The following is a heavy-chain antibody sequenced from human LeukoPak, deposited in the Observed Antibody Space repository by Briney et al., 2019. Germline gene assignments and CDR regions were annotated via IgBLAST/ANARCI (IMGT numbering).Heavy chain of an antibody. CDR3: ARFGLAAYYDFWSGYSARFDY. Sequence: GGSLRLSCAASGITFSYFGMHWVRQAPGKGLEWVAVIWHDGSKNYYGDSVKGRFTISRDNAKNTLYLQMNSLRAEDTAVYYCARFGLAAYYDFWSGYSARFDYWGQGTLVTVSS. CDR1: GITFSYFG. D-gene: IGHD3-3*01. V-gene: IGHV3-33*01. J-gene: IGHJ4*02. CDR2: IWHDGSKN.